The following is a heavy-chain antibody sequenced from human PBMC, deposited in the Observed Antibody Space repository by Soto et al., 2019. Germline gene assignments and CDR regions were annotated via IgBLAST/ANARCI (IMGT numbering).Heavy chain of an antibody. CDR2: TYYGGST. D-gene: IGHD3-16*01. V-gene: IGHV4-61*03. CDR1: GGSVSSGDYH. Sequence: QVQLQESGPALVKPSETLSLTCTVSGGSVSSGDYHWSWIRKPPGKGLEWIGNTYYGGSTHHNPSLKRLVSISVCTSKKHFPLMPNSLTAADTAVYYGARIPVSTYMIIWVDSWGQGTLVSVPS. J-gene: IGHJ5*01. CDR3: ARIPVSTYMIIWVDS.